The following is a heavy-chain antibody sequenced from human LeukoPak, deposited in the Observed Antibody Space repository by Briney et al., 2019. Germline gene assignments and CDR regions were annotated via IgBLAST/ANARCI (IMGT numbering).Heavy chain of an antibody. CDR3: AREDPGGAFDV. V-gene: IGHV1-18*01. CDR1: RYTFSNYA. CDR2: IGAYNGNP. D-gene: IGHD3-16*01. Sequence: ASVKVSCKASRYTFSNYAISWVRQAPGQGLEWMGWIGAYNGNPDYTQSLQGRVTTTTDTSTSTAYMELGSLKSDDTAVYYCAREDPGGAFDVWGRGTMVTVS. J-gene: IGHJ3*01.